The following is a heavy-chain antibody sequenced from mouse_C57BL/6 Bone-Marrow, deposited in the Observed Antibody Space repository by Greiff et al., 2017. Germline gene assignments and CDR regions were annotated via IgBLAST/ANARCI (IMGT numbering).Heavy chain of an antibody. D-gene: IGHD1-1*01. J-gene: IGHJ2*01. CDR2: INPSSGYT. Sequence: QVQLQQSGAELARPGASVKMSCKASGYTFTSYTMHWVKQRPGQGLEWIGYINPSSGYTTYNQKFKDKATLTADKSSSTAYMQLSSLTAEDSAVYYCAYYGSKGYWGQGTTLTVSS. CDR1: GYTFTSYT. CDR3: AYYGSKGY. V-gene: IGHV1-4*01.